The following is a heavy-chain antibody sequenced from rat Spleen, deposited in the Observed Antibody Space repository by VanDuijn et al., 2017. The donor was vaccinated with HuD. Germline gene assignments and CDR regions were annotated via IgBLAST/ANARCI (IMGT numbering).Heavy chain of an antibody. CDR1: GYTFTFYD. CDR3: ARRISGVHWFTY. CDR2: INTGSGGT. D-gene: IGHD4-3*01. V-gene: IGHV1-57*01. Sequence: QVQLQQSGVELAKPGSSVKISCKASGYTFTFYDITWIKQTTGQGLESIGHINTGSGGTYYNEKFKGKATLTADKSSSTAFMQLSSLTPEDTAVYYCARRISGVHWFTYWGQGTLVTVSS. J-gene: IGHJ3*01.